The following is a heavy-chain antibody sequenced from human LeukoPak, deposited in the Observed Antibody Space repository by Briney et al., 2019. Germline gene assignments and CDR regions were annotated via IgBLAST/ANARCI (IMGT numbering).Heavy chain of an antibody. CDR2: IVVGSGDA. CDR3: AADRHLGATTGFGF. Sequence: SVKVSFKASGFTLVNSAVHWVRQARGQSLEWIGWIVVGSGDARYAQRFQERLTITRDKSTSTAYMELSSLRSEDTAVYYCAADRHLGATTGFGFWGQGTLVTVSS. D-gene: IGHD1-26*01. J-gene: IGHJ4*02. V-gene: IGHV1-58*01. CDR1: GFTLVNSA.